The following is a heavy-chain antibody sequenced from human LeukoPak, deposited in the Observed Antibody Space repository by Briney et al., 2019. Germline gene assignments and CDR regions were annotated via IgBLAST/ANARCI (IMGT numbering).Heavy chain of an antibody. CDR1: GFTFSSYA. CDR3: AKLPIVVVVAATWWFDP. D-gene: IGHD2-15*01. CDR2: ISGSGGST. Sequence: GGSLRLSCAASGFTFSSYAMSWVRQAPGKGLEWVSGISGSGGSTYYADSVKGRFTISRDNSKNTLYLQMSSLRAEDTAVYYCAKLPIVVVVAATWWFDPWGQGTLVTVSS. V-gene: IGHV3-23*01. J-gene: IGHJ5*02.